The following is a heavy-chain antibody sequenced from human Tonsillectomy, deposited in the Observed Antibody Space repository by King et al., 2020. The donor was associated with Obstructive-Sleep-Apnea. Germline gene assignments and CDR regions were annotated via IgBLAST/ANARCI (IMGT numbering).Heavy chain of an antibody. J-gene: IGHJ6*02. D-gene: IGHD3-10*01. CDR3: ARTYDYGSGNYYGMDV. Sequence: VQLVESGAEVKKPGASVKVSCKASGYTFTSYGISWVRQAPGQGLEWMGWISAYNGNTTYAQKPQGRVTMNTDTSTSTASMELRSLRSDDTAVYYCARTYDYGSGNYYGMDVWGQGTTVTVSS. V-gene: IGHV1-18*04. CDR1: GYTFTSYG. CDR2: ISAYNGNT.